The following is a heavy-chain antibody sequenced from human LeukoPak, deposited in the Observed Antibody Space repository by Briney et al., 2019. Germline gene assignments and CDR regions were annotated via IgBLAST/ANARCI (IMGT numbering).Heavy chain of an antibody. CDR1: GGSISSGGYY. Sequence: PSETLSLTCTVSGGSISSGGYYWSWIRQPPGKGLEWIGYIYHSESTYYNPSLKSRVTISVDRSKNQFSLKLSSVTAADTAVYYCARALMPHAFDIWGQGTMVTVSS. D-gene: IGHD2-2*01. CDR3: ARALMPHAFDI. V-gene: IGHV4-30-2*01. J-gene: IGHJ3*02. CDR2: IYHSEST.